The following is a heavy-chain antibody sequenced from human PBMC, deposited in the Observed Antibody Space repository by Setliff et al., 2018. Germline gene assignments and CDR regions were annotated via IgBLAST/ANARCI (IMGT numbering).Heavy chain of an antibody. J-gene: IGHJ4*02. CDR3: SRQLGD. Sequence: GGSLRLSCAVSGFTFSNYWMTWVRQAPGKGLEWVANIKQDGSESYYVDSVKGRFTISRDNAKNSLYLQINSLRVEDTAVYYCSRQLGDWGQGTPVTVSS. V-gene: IGHV3-7*01. CDR2: IKQDGSES. CDR1: GFTFSNYW. D-gene: IGHD3-16*01.